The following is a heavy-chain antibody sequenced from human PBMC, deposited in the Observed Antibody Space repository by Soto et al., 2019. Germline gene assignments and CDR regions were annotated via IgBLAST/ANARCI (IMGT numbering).Heavy chain of an antibody. CDR1: GGTFSSYA. V-gene: IGHV1-69*13. Sequence: ASVKVSCKASGGTFSSYAISWVRQAPGQGLEWMGGIIPIFGTANYAQKFQGRVTITADESTSTAYMELSSLRSEDTAMYYCARGVVVPAASYYGMDVWGQGTTVTVSS. CDR2: IIPIFGTA. D-gene: IGHD2-2*01. CDR3: ARGVVVPAASYYGMDV. J-gene: IGHJ6*02.